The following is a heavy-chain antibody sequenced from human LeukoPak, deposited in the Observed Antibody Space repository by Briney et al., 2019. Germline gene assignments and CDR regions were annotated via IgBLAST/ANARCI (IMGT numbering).Heavy chain of an antibody. CDR1: GYIFTDYY. CDR3: ARDPPGSSASRQIFDI. Sequence: ASVRVSSTASGYIFTDYYMHWVRQAPGQGLEWMGWINPNSGGTNYAQKFQGRVTMTRDTSISTAYMELSRLRSDDTAVYYCARDPPGSSASRQIFDIWGQGTMVTVSS. J-gene: IGHJ3*02. D-gene: IGHD6-6*01. V-gene: IGHV1-2*02. CDR2: INPNSGGT.